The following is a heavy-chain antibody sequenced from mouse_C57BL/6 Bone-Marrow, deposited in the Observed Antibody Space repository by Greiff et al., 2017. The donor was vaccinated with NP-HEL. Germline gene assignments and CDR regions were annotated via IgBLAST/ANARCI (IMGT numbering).Heavy chain of an antibody. Sequence: QVQLQQSGAELVRPGTSVKVSCKASGYAFTNYLIEWVKQRPGQGLEWIGVINPGSGGTNYNEKFKGKATLTADKSSSTAYMQLSSLTSEDSAVYFCARWGTAQATRFAYWGQGTLVTVSA. D-gene: IGHD3-2*02. CDR2: INPGSGGT. J-gene: IGHJ3*01. CDR3: ARWGTAQATRFAY. CDR1: GYAFTNYL. V-gene: IGHV1-54*01.